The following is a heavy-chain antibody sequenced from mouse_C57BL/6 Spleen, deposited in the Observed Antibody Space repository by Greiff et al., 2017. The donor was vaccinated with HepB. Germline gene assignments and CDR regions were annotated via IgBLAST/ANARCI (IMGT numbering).Heavy chain of an antibody. CDR3: ARAYYGSSYYWYFDV. J-gene: IGHJ1*03. CDR2: ISYDGSN. D-gene: IGHD1-1*01. CDR1: GYSITSGYY. Sequence: VQLKESGPGLVKPSQSLSLTCSVTGYSITSGYYWNWIRQFPGNKLEWMGYISYDGSNNYNPSLKNRISITRDTSKNQFFLKLNSVTTEDTATYYCARAYYGSSYYWYFDVWGTGTTVTVSS. V-gene: IGHV3-6*01.